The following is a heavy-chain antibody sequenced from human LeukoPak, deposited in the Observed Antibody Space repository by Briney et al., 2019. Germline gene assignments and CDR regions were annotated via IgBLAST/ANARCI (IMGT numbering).Heavy chain of an antibody. Sequence: SETLSLTCTVSGGSISSGSYYWGWIRQPPGKGLEWIGSIYYSGSTYHNPSLKSRVTIFVDTSKNQFSLQLNSVTPEDTAVYYCVRLVGGDIDYWGQGTLVTVSS. CDR3: VRLVGGDIDY. CDR2: IYYSGST. CDR1: GGSISSGSYY. D-gene: IGHD5-12*01. V-gene: IGHV4-39*01. J-gene: IGHJ4*02.